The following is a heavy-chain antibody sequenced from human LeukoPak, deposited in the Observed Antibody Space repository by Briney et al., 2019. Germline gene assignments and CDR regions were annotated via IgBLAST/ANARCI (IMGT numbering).Heavy chain of an antibody. CDR1: GYTFTSYD. J-gene: IGHJ4*02. V-gene: IGHV1-8*01. Sequence: ASVKVSCKASGYTFTSYDINWVRQATGQGLEWMGWMNPNSGNTGYAQKFQGRVTMTRNTSISTAYMELSSLRAEDTAVYYCAKDQRVLLWFGESALDYWGQGTLVTVSS. D-gene: IGHD3-10*01. CDR2: MNPNSGNT. CDR3: AKDQRVLLWFGESALDY.